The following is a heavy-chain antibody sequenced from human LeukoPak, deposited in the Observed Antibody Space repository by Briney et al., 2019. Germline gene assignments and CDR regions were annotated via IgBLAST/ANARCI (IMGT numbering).Heavy chain of an antibody. V-gene: IGHV4-4*07. D-gene: IGHD3-22*01. CDR2: IYTSGST. Sequence: PSETLSLTCTVSGRSISSYYWSWIRQPAGKGLEWIGRIYTSGSTNYNPSLKSRVTMSVDTSKNQFSLKLSSVTAADTAVYYCARGLGPPEYYYDSSGYRGGAFDIWGQGTMVTVSS. J-gene: IGHJ3*02. CDR1: GRSISSYY. CDR3: ARGLGPPEYYYDSSGYRGGAFDI.